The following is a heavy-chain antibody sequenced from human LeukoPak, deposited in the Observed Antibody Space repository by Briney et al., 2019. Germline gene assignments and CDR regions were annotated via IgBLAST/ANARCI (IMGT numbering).Heavy chain of an antibody. J-gene: IGHJ4*02. Sequence: GGSLRLSCAASGFTFSSYAMHWVRQAPGKGLEWVAVISYDGSNKYYADSVKGRFTISRDNSKNTLYLQMNSLRAEDTAVYYCARDVPPYSSGWRVFDYWGQGTLVTVSS. CDR3: ARDVPPYSSGWRVFDY. CDR2: ISYDGSNK. CDR1: GFTFSSYA. D-gene: IGHD6-19*01. V-gene: IGHV3-30-3*01.